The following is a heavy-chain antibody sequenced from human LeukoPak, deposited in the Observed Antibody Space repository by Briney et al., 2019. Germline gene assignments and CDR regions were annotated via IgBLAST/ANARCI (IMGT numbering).Heavy chain of an antibody. CDR1: GFTFSSYS. CDR3: ARVGYYESSGYYSRPTYYYYGMDV. CDR2: ISSSSSTI. D-gene: IGHD3-22*01. Sequence: GGSLRLSCAASGFTFSSYSMNWVRQAPGKGLEWVSYISSSSSTIYYADSVKGRFTISRDNAKNSLYLQMNSLRAEDTAVYYCARVGYYESSGYYSRPTYYYYGMDVWGQGTTVTVSS. J-gene: IGHJ6*02. V-gene: IGHV3-48*01.